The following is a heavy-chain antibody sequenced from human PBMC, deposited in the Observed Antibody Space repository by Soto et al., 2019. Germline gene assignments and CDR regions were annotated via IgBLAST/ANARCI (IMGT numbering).Heavy chain of an antibody. CDR2: INHSGST. Sequence: PSEALSLTCAVYGGSFSGYYWSWIRQSPGKGLEWIGEINHSGSTNYNPSLKSRVTISVDTSKNQFSLKLSSVTAADTSVYYCAACIGGCYSDFEYWGQGTLVTVSS. CDR1: GGSFSGYY. D-gene: IGHD2-21*01. J-gene: IGHJ4*02. CDR3: AACIGGCYSDFEY. V-gene: IGHV4-34*01.